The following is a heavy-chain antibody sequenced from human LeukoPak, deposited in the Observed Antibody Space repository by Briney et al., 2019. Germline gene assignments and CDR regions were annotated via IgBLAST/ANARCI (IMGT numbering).Heavy chain of an antibody. D-gene: IGHD3-16*01. Sequence: GGSLRLSCAASGFTFSDYWMSWVRQAPGKGLEWVANIKQDGVEIHYVDSAKGRFTISRDNSKNTVYLQMNSLRGEDTAVYYCARVGDMEAFDIWGQGTRVTVSS. CDR2: IKQDGVEI. V-gene: IGHV3-7*02. CDR3: ARVGDMEAFDI. CDR1: GFTFSDYW. J-gene: IGHJ3*02.